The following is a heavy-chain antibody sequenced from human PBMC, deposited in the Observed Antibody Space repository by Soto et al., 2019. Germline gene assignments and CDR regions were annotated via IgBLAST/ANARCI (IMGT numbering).Heavy chain of an antibody. CDR1: GFTFRSYA. J-gene: IGHJ4*01. CDR2: IIGSGDSA. V-gene: IGHV3-23*01. Sequence: LRLSCTVSGFTFRSYAMNWVRQAPGGGLEWVSNIIGSGDSASYADSVKGRFTISRDNSQNTLFLQMDSLRVDDTATYYCVKDRAFRTVAGADRWGQGTLVAVSS. CDR3: VKDRAFRTVAGADR. D-gene: IGHD6-19*01.